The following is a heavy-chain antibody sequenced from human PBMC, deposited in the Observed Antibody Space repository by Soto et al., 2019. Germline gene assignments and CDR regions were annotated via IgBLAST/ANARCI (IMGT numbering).Heavy chain of an antibody. CDR2: IYRGGSNT. CDR1: GYSFATFY. CDR3: PRHAYDFWSGPPTPRYSYGMDV. Sequence: GESLKIACRCSGYSFATFYNSCVRQIPRKGLEWMGIIYRGGSNTRYRPSLQGQVTSSVGKCIRTACLQWSSLTATGTAQCYAPRHAYDFWSGPPTPRYSYGMDVWGQGTTVSVSS. J-gene: IGHJ6*02. V-gene: IGHV5-51*01. D-gene: IGHD3-3*01.